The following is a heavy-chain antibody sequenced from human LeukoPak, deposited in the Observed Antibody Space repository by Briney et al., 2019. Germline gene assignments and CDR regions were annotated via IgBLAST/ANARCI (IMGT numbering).Heavy chain of an antibody. J-gene: IGHJ6*04. CDR3: ASQITMVRGVIVPYYYYGMDV. Sequence: SVKVSCKASGGTFSSYAISWVRQAPGQGLEWMGGIIPIFGTANYAQKFQGRVTITADKSTSTAYMELSSLRSEDTAAYYCASQITMVRGVIVPYYYYGMDVWGKGTTVTVSS. CDR1: GGTFSSYA. D-gene: IGHD3-10*01. CDR2: IIPIFGTA. V-gene: IGHV1-69*06.